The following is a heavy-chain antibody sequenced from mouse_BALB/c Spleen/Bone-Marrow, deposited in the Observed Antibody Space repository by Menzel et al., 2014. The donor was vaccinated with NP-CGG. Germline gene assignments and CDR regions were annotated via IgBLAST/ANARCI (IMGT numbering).Heavy chain of an antibody. CDR1: GFTFSSYG. CDR2: ISSGGSYT. J-gene: IGHJ4*01. Sequence: EVQLVESGGDLVKPGGSLKLSRAASGFTFSSYGMSWVRQTPDKRLEWVATISSGGSYTYYPDSVKGRFTISRDNAKNTLYLQMSSLKSEDTAMYYCASGNYYAMDYWGQGTSVTVSS. CDR3: ASGNYYAMDY. D-gene: IGHD1-1*01. V-gene: IGHV5-6*01.